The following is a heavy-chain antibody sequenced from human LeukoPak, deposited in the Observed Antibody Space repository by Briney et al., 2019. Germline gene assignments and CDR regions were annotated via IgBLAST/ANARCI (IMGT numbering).Heavy chain of an antibody. D-gene: IGHD1-26*01. J-gene: IGHJ4*02. CDR1: GFIFSSYS. CDR2: IGGSGGNT. V-gene: IGHV3-23*01. CDR3: GVPQWELLN. Sequence: GGSLRLSCAASGFIFSSYSMSWVRQAPGKGLEWVSAIGGSGGNTYYADSVKGRFTISRDNSKNTLYLQMNSPRAEDTAVYYCGVPQWELLNWGQGTLVTVSS.